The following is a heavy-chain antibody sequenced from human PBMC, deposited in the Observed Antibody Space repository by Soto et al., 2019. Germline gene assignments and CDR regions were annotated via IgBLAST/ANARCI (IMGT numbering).Heavy chain of an antibody. CDR3: ARDPLYGESEPLDV. V-gene: IGHV3-66*01. CDR2: IYSDNGGGGT. D-gene: IGHD3-16*01. J-gene: IGHJ3*01. Sequence: GGSLRLSCAASGVTVRSNYMSWVRQAPGKGLEWVSVIYSDNGGGGTFYADSVKGRFTISRDNSKNTLYLQMTSLRAEDTAVYYCARDPLYGESEPLDVWGQGKVVTVSS. CDR1: GVTVRSNY.